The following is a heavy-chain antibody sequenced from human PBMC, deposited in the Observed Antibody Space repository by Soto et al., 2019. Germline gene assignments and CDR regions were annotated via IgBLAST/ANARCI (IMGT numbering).Heavy chain of an antibody. J-gene: IGHJ3*02. Sequence: GGSLRLSCAASGFTFSSYAMSWVRQAPGKGLEWVSAISGSGGSTYYADSVKGRFTIARDNSKNTLYLQMNSLRGEDMAVYYCAKRPTGGGAFDIWGQGTMVTVSS. D-gene: IGHD7-27*01. CDR2: ISGSGGST. CDR3: AKRPTGGGAFDI. V-gene: IGHV3-23*01. CDR1: GFTFSSYA.